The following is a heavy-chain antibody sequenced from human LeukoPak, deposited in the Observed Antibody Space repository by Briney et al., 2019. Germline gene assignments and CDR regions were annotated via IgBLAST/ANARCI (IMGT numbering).Heavy chain of an antibody. CDR2: ISGSGGTT. CDR3: AKGKYSSGGVPDY. V-gene: IGHV3-23*01. D-gene: IGHD6-19*01. J-gene: IGHJ4*02. CDR1: GFTSSSLA. Sequence: TGGSLRLSCAASGFTSSSLAMHWVRQAPGKGLEWVSVISGSGGTTYYADSVKGRFTVSRDNSKNTLYLQINSLRGEDTAVYYCAKGKYSSGGVPDYWGQGTLVTVSS.